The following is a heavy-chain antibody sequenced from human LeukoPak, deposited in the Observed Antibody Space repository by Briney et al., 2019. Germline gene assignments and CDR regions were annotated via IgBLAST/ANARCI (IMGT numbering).Heavy chain of an antibody. CDR3: SREAVGGRRGATKLHFDY. Sequence: GGSLRLSCAASGFTFSVSDVHWVRQASGKGLEWVGRVRSKADSYATGYAASLKGRFTISRDDSKDTAYLQMNSLKTEDTAVYYCSREAVGGRRGATKLHFDYWGQGTLVTVSS. V-gene: IGHV3-73*01. CDR1: GFTFSVSD. CDR2: VRSKADSYAT. D-gene: IGHD1-26*01. J-gene: IGHJ4*02.